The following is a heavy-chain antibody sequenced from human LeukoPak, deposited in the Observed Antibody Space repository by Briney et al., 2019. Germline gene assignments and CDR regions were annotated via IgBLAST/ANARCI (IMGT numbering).Heavy chain of an antibody. Sequence: GGSLRLSCAASGFTLRNAWMSWVRQAPGKGLDWVSAISGSGGSTYYADSVKGRFTISRDNSKNTLYLQMNSLRAEDTAVYYCAKDTDYYGSGRPDWGQGTLVTVSS. V-gene: IGHV3-23*01. CDR3: AKDTDYYGSGRPD. CDR1: GFTLRNAW. J-gene: IGHJ4*02. D-gene: IGHD3-10*01. CDR2: ISGSGGST.